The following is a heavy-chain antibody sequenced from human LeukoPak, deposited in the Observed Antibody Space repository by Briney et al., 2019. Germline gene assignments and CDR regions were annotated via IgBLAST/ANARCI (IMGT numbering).Heavy chain of an antibody. CDR1: GGSISRYY. J-gene: IGHJ3*02. Sequence: SETLSLTCTVSGGSISRYYWSWIRQSAGKGLEWIGRIYASGSSGNTKYNPSLKGRVTISLDTSKNRFSLKVNSVTAADTAVYYCARDRDLRPHTSFDIWGQGTLVTVSP. D-gene: IGHD2-21*01. V-gene: IGHV4-4*07. CDR2: IYASGSSGNT. CDR3: ARDRDLRPHTSFDI.